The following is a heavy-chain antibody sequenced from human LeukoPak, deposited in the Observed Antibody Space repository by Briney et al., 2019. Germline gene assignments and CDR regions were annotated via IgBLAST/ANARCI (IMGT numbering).Heavy chain of an antibody. CDR2: ISGNGGST. D-gene: IGHD6-13*01. Sequence: GGSLRLSCAASGFIFRSYAMSWVRQAPGKGLEWVSVISGNGGSTHYADSVRGRFTISRDNSKNTLFLQMNSLRAEDTAIYYCAKAHSSSWNYFGSWGQGTLVTVSS. J-gene: IGHJ4*02. V-gene: IGHV3-23*01. CDR1: GFIFRSYA. CDR3: AKAHSSSWNYFGS.